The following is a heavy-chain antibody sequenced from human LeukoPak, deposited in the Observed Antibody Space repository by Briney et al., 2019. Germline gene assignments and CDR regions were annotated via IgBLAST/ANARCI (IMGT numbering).Heavy chain of an antibody. V-gene: IGHV3-30-3*01. Sequence: GGSLRLSCVASGFSFSLSDMHWVRQAPGKGLEWVAGISYYGSNEYYADSVKGRLTISRDNSENTLYVEMNGLRDEDTALYYCAREARGKAALDLWGQGTMVTVSS. CDR1: GFSFSLSD. CDR3: AREARGKAALDL. CDR2: ISYYGSNE. J-gene: IGHJ3*01.